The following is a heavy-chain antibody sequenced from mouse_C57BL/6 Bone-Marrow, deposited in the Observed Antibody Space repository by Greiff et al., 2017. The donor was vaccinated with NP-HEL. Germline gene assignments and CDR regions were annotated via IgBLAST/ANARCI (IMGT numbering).Heavy chain of an antibody. D-gene: IGHD3-3*01. V-gene: IGHV1-19*01. CDR3: AREGPRYFDY. Sequence: VQLQQSGPVLVKPGASVKMSCKASGYTFTDYYMNWVKQSHGKSLEWIGVINPYNGGTSYNQKFKGKATLTVAKSSSTAYMELNSLTSEDSAVYYCAREGPRYFDYWGQGTTLTVSS. CDR1: GYTFTDYY. CDR2: INPYNGGT. J-gene: IGHJ2*01.